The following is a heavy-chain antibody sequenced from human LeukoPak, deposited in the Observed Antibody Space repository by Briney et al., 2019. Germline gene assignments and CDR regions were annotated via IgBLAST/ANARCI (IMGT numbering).Heavy chain of an antibody. V-gene: IGHV3-48*03. Sequence: GGSLRLSCAASGFTFSSYEMNWVRQAPGMGLEWVSYISSSGSTIYYADSVKGRFTISRDNAKNSLYLQMNSLRAEDTAVYYCARGGGYYYDSSGYYYDYWGQGTLVTVSS. CDR3: ARGGGYYYDSSGYYYDY. D-gene: IGHD3-22*01. J-gene: IGHJ4*02. CDR1: GFTFSSYE. CDR2: ISSSGSTI.